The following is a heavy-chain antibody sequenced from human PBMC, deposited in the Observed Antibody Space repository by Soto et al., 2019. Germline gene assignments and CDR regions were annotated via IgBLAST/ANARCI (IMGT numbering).Heavy chain of an antibody. CDR3: ARFLEMATYGDY. D-gene: IGHD5-12*01. V-gene: IGHV4-59*01. J-gene: IGHJ4*02. CDR1: GGSISSYY. CDR2: IYYSGNT. Sequence: PSVTLSLTCTVSGGSISSYYLSWTRQRPGKGLQWIVYIYYSGNTNYNPSLTSRVTISVDTSKNQFSLKRSSVTASDTAVYYRARFLEMATYGDYCGQGTLVTVSS.